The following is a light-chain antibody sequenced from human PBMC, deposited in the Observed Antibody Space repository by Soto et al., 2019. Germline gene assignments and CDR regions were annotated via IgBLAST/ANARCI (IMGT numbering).Light chain of an antibody. J-gene: IGKJ1*01. CDR1: QSVSTN. CDR3: QQYDNWPPWT. Sequence: RVMTQPPTNLSLSPGERATLSCRASQSVSTNVAWYQQKPGQAPRLLIYGASTRATDIPARFSGSGSGTDFTLTISSLQSEDFAVYYCQQYDNWPPWTFGQGTKVDIK. CDR2: GAS. V-gene: IGKV3-15*01.